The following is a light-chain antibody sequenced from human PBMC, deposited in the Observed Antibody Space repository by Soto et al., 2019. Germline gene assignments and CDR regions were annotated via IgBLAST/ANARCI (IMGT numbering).Light chain of an antibody. CDR3: CSYGGDRI. CDR2: EVN. CDR1: SSNVGGYNF. J-gene: IGLJ2*01. V-gene: IGLV2-23*02. Sequence: QSALTQPASVSGSPGQSIAISCTGTSSNVGGYNFVSWYQQHPGKAPKLLIYEVNKRPSGVSNRFSGSKSENTASLTISGLQAEDEADYYCCSYGGDRIFGGGTQLTVL.